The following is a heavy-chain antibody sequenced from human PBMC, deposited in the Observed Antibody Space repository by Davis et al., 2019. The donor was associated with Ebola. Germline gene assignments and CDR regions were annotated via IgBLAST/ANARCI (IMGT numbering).Heavy chain of an antibody. J-gene: IGHJ6*02. D-gene: IGHD6-13*01. CDR3: AREIPSRIAAAEGYYYGMDV. V-gene: IGHV1-46*03. CDR1: GYTFTSYY. Sequence: ASVKVSCKASGYTFTSYYMHWVRQAPGQGLEWMGIINPSGGSTSYAQKFQGRVTMTRDTSTSTVYMELSSLRSEDTAVYYCAREIPSRIAAAEGYYYGMDVWGQGTTVTVSS. CDR2: INPSGGST.